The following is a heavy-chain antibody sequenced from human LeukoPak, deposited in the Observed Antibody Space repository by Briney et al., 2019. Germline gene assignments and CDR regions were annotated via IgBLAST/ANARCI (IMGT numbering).Heavy chain of an antibody. CDR3: ARDRRIAAAGTARRDY. Sequence: GGSLRLSCAASGFTFSSYSMNWVRQAPGKGLEWVSSISSSSSYIYYADSVKGRFTISRDNAKNSLYLQMNSLRAEDTAVYYCARDRRIAAAGTARRDYWGQGTLVTVSS. V-gene: IGHV3-21*04. J-gene: IGHJ4*02. D-gene: IGHD6-13*01. CDR1: GFTFSSYS. CDR2: ISSSSSYI.